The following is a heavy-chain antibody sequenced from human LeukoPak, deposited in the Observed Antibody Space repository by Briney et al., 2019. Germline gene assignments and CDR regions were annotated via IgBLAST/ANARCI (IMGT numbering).Heavy chain of an antibody. CDR1: GFTFSSYA. Sequence: GGSLRLSCAASGFTFSSYAMHWVRQAPGKGLEWVAVISYDGSNKYYADSVKGRFTISRDNSKNTLYLQMNSLRAEDTAVYYCAKAAPGSTDYWGQGTLVTVSS. V-gene: IGHV3-30*04. D-gene: IGHD3-10*01. CDR3: AKAAPGSTDY. CDR2: ISYDGSNK. J-gene: IGHJ4*02.